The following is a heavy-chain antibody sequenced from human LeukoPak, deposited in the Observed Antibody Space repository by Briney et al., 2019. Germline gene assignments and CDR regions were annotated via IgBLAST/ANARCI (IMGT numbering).Heavy chain of an antibody. D-gene: IGHD3-16*01. Sequence: GGSLRLSCAASGFTFSSYGMHWVRQAPGKGLEWVAVISYDGSNKYYADSVKGRCTISRDNSKNTLYLQMNSLRAEDTAVYYCAKSGGNSDFLWYYYYGMDVWGQGTTVTVSS. V-gene: IGHV3-30*18. J-gene: IGHJ6*02. CDR1: GFTFSSYG. CDR2: ISYDGSNK. CDR3: AKSGGNSDFLWYYYYGMDV.